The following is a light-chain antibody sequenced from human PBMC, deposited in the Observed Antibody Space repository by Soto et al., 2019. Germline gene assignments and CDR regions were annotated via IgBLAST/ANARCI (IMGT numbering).Light chain of an antibody. CDR3: QQYYSYPLT. Sequence: DVQLTLAPSVLSTTVGERVTITCLASQGIGSYLAWYQQKPGKAPKFLVCLASTLQSGVPSRFSGSGSGTDFTLTISCLQSEDFATYYCQQYYSYPLTFGPGTKVDIK. J-gene: IGKJ3*01. CDR1: QGIGSY. CDR2: LAS. V-gene: IGKV1-9*01.